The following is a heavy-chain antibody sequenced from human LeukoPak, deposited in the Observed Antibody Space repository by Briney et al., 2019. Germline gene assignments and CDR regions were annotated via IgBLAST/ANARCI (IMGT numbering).Heavy chain of an antibody. V-gene: IGHV5-51*01. J-gene: IGHJ4*02. D-gene: IGHD6-13*01. CDR3: WRLVAAVGADY. CDR1: GYSFTSYW. CDR2: IYPGDSYT. Sequence: GESLKISFKGSGYSFTSYWIGWGRQMPGKGLKWMGSIYPGDSYTRYSPSLQGQVTISADKSISTAYLQRSRPKTSDPAMYFFWRLVAAVGADYWGQGTLVSVSS.